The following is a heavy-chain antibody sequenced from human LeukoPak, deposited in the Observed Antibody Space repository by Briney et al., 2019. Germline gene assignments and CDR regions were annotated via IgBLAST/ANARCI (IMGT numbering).Heavy chain of an antibody. CDR3: ARDIRSSWYRFDP. Sequence: SETLSLTCTVSGYSISSGYYWVWIRQPPGNGRYWIWSIYHSGSTYYNPSLNSRLTISVDTSTNQFSLKLSSVTAADKAVYYCARDIRSSWYRFDPWGQGTLVNVSS. CDR1: GYSISSGYY. V-gene: IGHV4-38-2*02. D-gene: IGHD6-13*01. J-gene: IGHJ5*02. CDR2: IYHSGST.